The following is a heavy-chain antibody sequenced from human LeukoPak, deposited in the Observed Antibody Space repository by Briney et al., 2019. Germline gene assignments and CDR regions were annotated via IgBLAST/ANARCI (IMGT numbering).Heavy chain of an antibody. CDR2: IYYSGST. CDR1: GGSISSYF. CDR3: ARRRYIPGRFDP. Sequence: SETLSLTCTVSGGSISSYFWSWIRQPPGKGLEWIGYIYYSGSTNYNPSLKSRVTISIATSNNQFSLKLGSVTAADTAVYYCARRRYIPGRFDPWGQGTLVTVSS. V-gene: IGHV4-59*08. J-gene: IGHJ5*02. D-gene: IGHD1-1*01.